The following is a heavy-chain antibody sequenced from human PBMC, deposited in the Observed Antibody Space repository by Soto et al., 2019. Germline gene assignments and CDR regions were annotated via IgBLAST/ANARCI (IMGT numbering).Heavy chain of an antibody. CDR3: ATGWAAAGHFDY. D-gene: IGHD6-13*01. CDR2: IYYSGST. CDR1: GGSISSYY. J-gene: IGHJ4*02. V-gene: IGHV4-59*08. Sequence: SETLSLTCTVSGGSISSYYWSWIRQPPGKGLEWIGYIYYSGSTNYNPSLKSRVTISVDTSKNQFSLKLSSVTAADTAVYYCATGWAAAGHFDYWGQGTLVNVSS.